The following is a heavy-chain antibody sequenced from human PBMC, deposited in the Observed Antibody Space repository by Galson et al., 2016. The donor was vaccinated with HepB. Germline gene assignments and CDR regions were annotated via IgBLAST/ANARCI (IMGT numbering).Heavy chain of an antibody. V-gene: IGHV3-66*01. D-gene: IGHD6-19*01. Sequence: SLRLSCAASGFTVSNNYMTWVRQAPGKGLEWVSILYGGGTTYYADSVKGRFTISRDNAKNTLYLQMESLRAEDTAVYYCALGWLRLSPPFNYWGQGTLVTVSS. J-gene: IGHJ4*02. CDR1: GFTVSNNY. CDR2: LYGGGTT. CDR3: ALGWLRLSPPFNY.